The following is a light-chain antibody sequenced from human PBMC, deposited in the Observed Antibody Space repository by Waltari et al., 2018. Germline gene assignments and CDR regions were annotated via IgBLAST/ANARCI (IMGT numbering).Light chain of an antibody. CDR1: SRYVGGYKY. V-gene: IGLV2-14*01. J-gene: IGLJ1*01. CDR2: DVS. CDR3: SSYTSSSTSNYV. Sequence: QSALTQPASVSGSPGKSITISCTGTSRYVGGYKYVPWYQQHPGKAPKLMIYDVSKRPSGVSNRFSGSKSGNTASLTISGLQAEDEADYYCSSYTSSSTSNYVFGTGTKVTVL.